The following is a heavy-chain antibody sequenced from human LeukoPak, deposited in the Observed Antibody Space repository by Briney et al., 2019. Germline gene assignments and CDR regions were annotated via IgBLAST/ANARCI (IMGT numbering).Heavy chain of an antibody. D-gene: IGHD3-22*01. V-gene: IGHV3-30*03. CDR1: GFTFSSYG. J-gene: IGHJ4*02. Sequence: GGSLRLSCAASGFTFSSYGMHWVRQAPGKGLEWVAVISYDGSNKYYADSVKGRFTISRDNSKNTLYLQMNSLRAEDTAVYYCARTGYYYDSSGYYRRGGNYWGQGTLVTVSS. CDR2: ISYDGSNK. CDR3: ARTGYYYDSSGYYRRGGNY.